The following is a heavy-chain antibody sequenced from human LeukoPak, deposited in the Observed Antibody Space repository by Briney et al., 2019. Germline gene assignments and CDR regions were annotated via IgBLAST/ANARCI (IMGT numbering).Heavy chain of an antibody. CDR3: AAEHCSSSSCSFDY. CDR1: GYSISSGYY. V-gene: IGHV4-38-2*01. D-gene: IGHD2-2*01. J-gene: IGHJ4*02. Sequence: SETLSLTCAVSGYSISSGYYWGWIRQPPGKGLEWIGSIYHSGSTYYNPSLKSRVTISVDTSKDQFSLKVSSVTAADTAVYYCAAEHCSSSSCSFDYWGQGTLVTVSS. CDR2: IYHSGST.